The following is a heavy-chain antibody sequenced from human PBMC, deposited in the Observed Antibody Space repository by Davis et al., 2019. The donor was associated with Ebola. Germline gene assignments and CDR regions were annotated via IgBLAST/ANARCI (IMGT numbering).Heavy chain of an antibody. D-gene: IGHD3-22*01. CDR1: GYTFTTYV. V-gene: IGHV1-18*04. Sequence: AASVKVSCKASGYTFTTYVISWLRQAPGQGLEWMGWINVNNGNSHFAQRVQGRITMTTDISASTAYMELRRLKSDDTAVYYCARGSSTFDNSAYHYVVEPHGYWGQGTLVTVSS. J-gene: IGHJ4*02. CDR2: INVNNGNS. CDR3: ARGSSTFDNSAYHYVVEPHGY.